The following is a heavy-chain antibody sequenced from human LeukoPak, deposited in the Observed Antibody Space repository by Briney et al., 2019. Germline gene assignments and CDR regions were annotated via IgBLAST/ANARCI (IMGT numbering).Heavy chain of an antibody. CDR3: AKWRSRSYDAFDI. Sequence: GGSLRLSCAASGFTFSTYGMSWVRQAPGKGLEWVSFISGSGGSTYYADSVKGRFPISRDNSKNTVYLQMNSLRAEDTAVYYCAKWRSRSYDAFDIWGQGTMVTVSS. CDR1: GFTFSTYG. D-gene: IGHD3-3*01. V-gene: IGHV3-23*01. CDR2: ISGSGGST. J-gene: IGHJ3*02.